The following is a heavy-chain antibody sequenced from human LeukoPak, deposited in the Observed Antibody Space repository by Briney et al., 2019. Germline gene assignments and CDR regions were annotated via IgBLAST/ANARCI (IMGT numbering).Heavy chain of an antibody. V-gene: IGHV4-61*01. CDR2: IYYSGST. Sequence: MTSETLSLTCAVSGGSISSSYYWSWIRQPPGKGLEWIGYIYYSGSTNYKPSLKSRVTISVDTSKNQFSLKLNSMTAADTAVYYCARGGYYGSGNDFRFDPWGQGTLVTVSS. CDR1: GGSISSSYY. J-gene: IGHJ5*02. CDR3: ARGGYYGSGNDFRFDP. D-gene: IGHD3-10*01.